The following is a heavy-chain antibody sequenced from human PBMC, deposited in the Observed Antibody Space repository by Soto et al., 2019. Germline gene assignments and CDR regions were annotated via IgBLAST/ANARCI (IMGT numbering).Heavy chain of an antibody. V-gene: IGHV1-69*13. CDR2: IIPIFGTA. Sequence: SVKVSCKASGGTFSSYAISWVRQAPGQGLEWMGGIIPIFGTANYAQKFQGRVTITADESTSTAYMELSSLRSEDTAVYYCAGPRVDYYYYGMDVWGQGTTVTVSS. CDR1: GGTFSSYA. J-gene: IGHJ6*02. CDR3: AGPRVDYYYYGMDV.